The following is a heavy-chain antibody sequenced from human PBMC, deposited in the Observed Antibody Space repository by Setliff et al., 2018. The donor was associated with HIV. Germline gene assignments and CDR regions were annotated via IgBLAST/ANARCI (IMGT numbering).Heavy chain of an antibody. CDR1: GFIFSSKW. CDR3: ASVLRYYGSGSYPFGY. D-gene: IGHD3-10*01. CDR2: IKQDGSEK. Sequence: GGSLRLSCAASGFIFSSKWMSWVRQAPGKGLEWVANIKQDGSEKYYVDSVKGRFTISRDNAKNSLYLQMNSLRAEDTAVYYCASVLRYYGSGSYPFGYWGQGTLVTVSS. J-gene: IGHJ4*02. V-gene: IGHV3-7*01.